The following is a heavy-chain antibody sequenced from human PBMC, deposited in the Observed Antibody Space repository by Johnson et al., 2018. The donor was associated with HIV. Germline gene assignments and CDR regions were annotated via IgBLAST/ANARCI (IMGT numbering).Heavy chain of an antibody. CDR2: ISSRGNTI. CDR3: ARDLRGANWHDVFDI. J-gene: IGHJ3*02. V-gene: IGHV3-11*04. Sequence: QVQLVESGGGLVKPGGSLRLSCAASGFTFGDYYMTWIRQATGKGLEWVSYISSRGNTIYSADSVQGRFTISRDNAKNSLYLQMNSLRDEDTAVYYCARDLRGANWHDVFDIWGQGTMVTVSS. CDR1: GFTFGDYY. D-gene: IGHD1-26*01.